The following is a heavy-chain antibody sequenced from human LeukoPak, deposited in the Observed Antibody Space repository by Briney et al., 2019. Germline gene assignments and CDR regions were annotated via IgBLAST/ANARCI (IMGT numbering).Heavy chain of an antibody. CDR1: GYSISSGYY. CDR2: IYHSGST. D-gene: IGHD6-6*01. CDR3: ARPSIAARSFFDY. J-gene: IGHJ4*02. Sequence: SETLSLTCAVSGYSISSGYYWGWIRQPPGKGLEWIGSIYHSGSTYYNPSLKSRVTISVDTSKNQFSLKLSSVTDADTAVYYCARPSIAARSFFDYWGEGTLVTVSS. V-gene: IGHV4-38-2*01.